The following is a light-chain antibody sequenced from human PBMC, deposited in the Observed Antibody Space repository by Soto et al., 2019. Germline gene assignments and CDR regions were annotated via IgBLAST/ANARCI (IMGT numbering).Light chain of an antibody. CDR1: QGIGDT. CDR3: QRYNNWPLT. J-gene: IGKJ4*01. CDR2: DTS. Sequence: EIVLTQSPGTLSLSPGIRVALLCRASQGIGDTLAWYQHKPGHTPRLLIYDTSTRATGVPARFSGSRSGTEFTLTINSLQSEDFAVYYCQRYNNWPLTFGGGTKVDIK. V-gene: IGKV3-15*01.